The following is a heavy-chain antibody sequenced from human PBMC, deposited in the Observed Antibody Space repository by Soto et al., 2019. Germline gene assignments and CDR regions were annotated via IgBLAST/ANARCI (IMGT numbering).Heavy chain of an antibody. CDR2: FDPEDGET. D-gene: IGHD4-17*01. CDR3: ATDLGRNYGSVVPIWNYYYGMDV. CDR1: GYTLTELS. V-gene: IGHV1-24*01. J-gene: IGHJ6*02. Sequence: ASVKVSCKVSGYTLTELSMHWVRQAPGKGLEWMGGFDPEDGETIYAQKFQGRVTMTEDTSTDTAYMELSSLRSEDTAVYYCATDLGRNYGSVVPIWNYYYGMDVWGQGTTVTVSS.